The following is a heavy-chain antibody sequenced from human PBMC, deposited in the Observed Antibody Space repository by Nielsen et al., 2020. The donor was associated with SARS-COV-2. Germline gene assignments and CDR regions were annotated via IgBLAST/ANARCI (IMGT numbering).Heavy chain of an antibody. CDR1: GFTFSSYA. Sequence: GESLKISCAASGFTFSSYAMHWVRQAPGKGLEYVSAISSNGGSTYYANSVKGRFTISRDNSKNTLYLQMGSLRAEDMAVYYCARPYDSSGYYYYGMDVWGQGTTVTVSS. CDR3: ARPYDSSGYYYYGMDV. J-gene: IGHJ6*02. V-gene: IGHV3-64*01. D-gene: IGHD3-22*01. CDR2: ISSNGGST.